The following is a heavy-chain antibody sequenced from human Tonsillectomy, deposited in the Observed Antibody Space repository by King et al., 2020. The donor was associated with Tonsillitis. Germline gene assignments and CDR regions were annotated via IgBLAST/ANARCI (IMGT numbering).Heavy chain of an antibody. Sequence: VQLVESGGGLVQPGGSPRLSCAASGFTFTSYWMSWVRQAPGKGLEWVANINQDGSEKYYVDSVKGRFTISRDNAKNSLYLQMNSLRAEDTAVYYCARDLEDYGALDYWGPGTLVTVSS. CDR3: ARDLEDYGALDY. CDR1: GFTFTSYW. J-gene: IGHJ4*02. V-gene: IGHV3-7*03. CDR2: INQDGSEK. D-gene: IGHD3-16*01.